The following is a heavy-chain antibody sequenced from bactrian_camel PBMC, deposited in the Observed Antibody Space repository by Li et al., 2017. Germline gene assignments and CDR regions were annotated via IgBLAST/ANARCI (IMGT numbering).Heavy chain of an antibody. CDR2: IYDDGSIT. CDR1: GFTYSSYG. J-gene: IGHJ4*01. Sequence: HVQLVESGGGLVQPGGSLRLSCAASGFTYSSYGMSRVRQAPGKGLEWVSSIYDDGSITYYTDSVKGRFTISRDNSKNTMYLQLNSLKTEDMGMYYCAREGGVGYGLGAWMYWGKGTQVTVS. V-gene: IGHV3-2*01. D-gene: IGHD5*01. CDR3: AREGGVGYGLGAWMY.